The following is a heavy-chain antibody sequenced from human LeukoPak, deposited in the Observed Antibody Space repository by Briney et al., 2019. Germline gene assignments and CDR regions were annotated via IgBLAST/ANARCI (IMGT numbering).Heavy chain of an antibody. CDR3: AKDSEGYYDFKYDAFDI. D-gene: IGHD3-22*01. CDR2: ISSSSSTI. CDR1: GFTFSSYS. J-gene: IGHJ3*02. Sequence: GGSLRLSCAASGFTFSSYSMDWVRQAPGKGLEWVSYISSSSSTIYYADSVKGRFTISRDNSKNTLYLQMNSLRAEDTAVYYCAKDSEGYYDFKYDAFDIWGQGTMVTVSS. V-gene: IGHV3-48*01.